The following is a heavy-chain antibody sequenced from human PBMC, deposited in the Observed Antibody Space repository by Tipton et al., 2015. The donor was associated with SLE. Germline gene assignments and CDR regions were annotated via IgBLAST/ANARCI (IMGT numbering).Heavy chain of an antibody. CDR1: GGSISSGGYY. J-gene: IGHJ5*02. CDR2: IYYSGST. CDR3: ARVAADCSGGSCYSEWFDP. V-gene: IGHV4-31*03. D-gene: IGHD2-15*01. Sequence: TLSLTCTVSGGSISSGGYYWSWIRQHPGKGLEWIGYIYYSGSTYYNPSLKSRVTISVDTSKNQFSLKLSSVTAADTAVYYCARVAADCSGGSCYSEWFDPWGQGTLVTVSS.